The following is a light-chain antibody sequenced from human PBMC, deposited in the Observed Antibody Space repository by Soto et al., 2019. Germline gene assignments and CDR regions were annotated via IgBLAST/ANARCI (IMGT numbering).Light chain of an antibody. CDR2: ENT. Sequence: QSVLTQPPSVSGAPGQRVTISCTGTSSNIASYEVHWYQQLPGTAPKLLIYENTNRPSGVPDRFSGSKSGTLASLAITGLQAEDEADYYCQSFDNSLSDYYVFGTGTKLTVL. J-gene: IGLJ1*01. CDR1: SSNIASYE. CDR3: QSFDNSLSDYYV. V-gene: IGLV1-40*01.